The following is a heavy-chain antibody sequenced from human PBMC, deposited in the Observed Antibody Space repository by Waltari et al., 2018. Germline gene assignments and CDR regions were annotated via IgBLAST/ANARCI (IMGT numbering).Heavy chain of an antibody. CDR3: ARLVPPYDSRRHDI. J-gene: IGHJ3*02. CDR1: GYSISSGYY. CDR2: IYHSGST. V-gene: IGHV4-38-2*02. D-gene: IGHD3-22*01. Sequence: QVQLQESGPGLVKPSETLSLTCTVPGYSISSGYYCGWIRQPPGKGLEWIGSIYHSGSTYYNPSLKSRVTISVDTSKNQFSLKLSSVTAADTAVYYCARLVPPYDSRRHDIWGQGTMVTVSS.